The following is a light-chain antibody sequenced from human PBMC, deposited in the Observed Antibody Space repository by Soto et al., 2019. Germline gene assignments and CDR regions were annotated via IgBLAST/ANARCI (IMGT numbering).Light chain of an antibody. CDR3: QQRSHWPPRIT. Sequence: EIVLTQSPATLSLSPGERATLSCRASQSVSSYLAWYQQKPGQAPRLLIYDASNRATGIPARFSGSGSGTDFTLPISSLEPEDFAFYYCQQRSHWPPRITFGQGTRLEMK. J-gene: IGKJ5*01. V-gene: IGKV3-11*01. CDR1: QSVSSY. CDR2: DAS.